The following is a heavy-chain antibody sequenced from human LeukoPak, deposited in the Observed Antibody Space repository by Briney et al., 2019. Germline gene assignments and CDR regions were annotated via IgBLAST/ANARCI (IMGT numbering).Heavy chain of an antibody. CDR2: INHSGST. CDR1: GGSFSGYY. Sequence: SETLSLTCAVYGGSFSGYYWSWIRQPPGKGLEWIGEINHSGSTNYNPSLKSRVTISVDTSKNQFSLKLSSVTAADTAVYYCARWPRARYFDLWGRGTLVTVPS. J-gene: IGHJ2*01. V-gene: IGHV4-34*01. CDR3: ARWPRARYFDL.